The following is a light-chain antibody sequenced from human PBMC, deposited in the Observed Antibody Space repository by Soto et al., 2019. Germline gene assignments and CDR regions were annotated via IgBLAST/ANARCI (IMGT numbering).Light chain of an antibody. CDR1: QSVSSIY. CDR3: QQYDTSLWT. Sequence: EIVLTQSPGTLSLSPGERATLSCRASQSVSSIYLAWYQQKPGQAPRLLIYGASSRATGIPDRFSGSGSGTDFTLTIRRLESEDLAVYYWQQYDTSLWTFRQGTKVEIK. CDR2: GAS. V-gene: IGKV3-20*01. J-gene: IGKJ1*01.